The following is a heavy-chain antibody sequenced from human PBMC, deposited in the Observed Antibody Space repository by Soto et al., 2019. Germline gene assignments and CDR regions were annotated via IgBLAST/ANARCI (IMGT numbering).Heavy chain of an antibody. V-gene: IGHV4-30-4*02. Sequence: SETLSLTCTVSGASISSGDSFWSWIRQPPGKGLEWIAYIYSSGSTYYNPSLKSRVTISIDTSTSTLYMEVTRLRSEDTAVYYCARGGHVVVVTAAFDYWGQGTLVTVSS. CDR2: IYSSGST. CDR1: GASISSGDSF. J-gene: IGHJ4*02. CDR3: ARGGHVVVVTAAFDY. D-gene: IGHD2-21*02.